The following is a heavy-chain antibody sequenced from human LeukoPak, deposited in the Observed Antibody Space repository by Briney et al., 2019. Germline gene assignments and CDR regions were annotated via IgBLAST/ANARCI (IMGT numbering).Heavy chain of an antibody. D-gene: IGHD6-13*01. J-gene: IGHJ4*02. Sequence: ASVKVSCKASGYTLISSSLHGVRQAPGQRLEWRGWINTGNGNTDYSQKFQGRVTLTRDTSASTVYMELSSLRSDDTAAYYCARRRGVAATGIYDFWGQGTLVTVSS. CDR3: ARRRGVAATGIYDF. CDR2: INTGNGNT. V-gene: IGHV1-3*04. CDR1: GYTLISSS.